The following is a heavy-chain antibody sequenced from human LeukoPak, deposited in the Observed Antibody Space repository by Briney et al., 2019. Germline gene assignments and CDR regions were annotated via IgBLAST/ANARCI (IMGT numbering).Heavy chain of an antibody. CDR1: GGSISSYY. V-gene: IGHV4-4*07. CDR3: AREHCSGGSCYSIYYYYYMDV. CDR2: IYSSGNT. D-gene: IGHD2-15*01. Sequence: SETLSLTCTVSGGSISSYYWSWIRQPAGKGLEWIGRIYSSGNTNYNPSLKSRVTMSVDTSKNQFSLKLSSVTAADTAVYYCAREHCSGGSCYSIYYYYYMDVWGKGTTVTVSS. J-gene: IGHJ6*03.